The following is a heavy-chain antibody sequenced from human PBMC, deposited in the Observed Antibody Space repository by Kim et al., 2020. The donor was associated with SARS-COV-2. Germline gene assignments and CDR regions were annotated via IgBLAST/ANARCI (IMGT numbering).Heavy chain of an antibody. CDR1: GGSFSGYY. CDR3: ARSPGYCSSTSCYAFPNSYFDY. CDR2: INHSGST. V-gene: IGHV4-34*01. J-gene: IGHJ4*02. D-gene: IGHD2-2*01. Sequence: SETLSLTCAVYGGSFSGYYWSWIRQPPGKGLEWIGEINHSGSTNYNPSLKSRVTISVDTSKNQFSLKLSSVTAADTAVYYCARSPGYCSSTSCYAFPNSYFDYWGQGTLVTVSS.